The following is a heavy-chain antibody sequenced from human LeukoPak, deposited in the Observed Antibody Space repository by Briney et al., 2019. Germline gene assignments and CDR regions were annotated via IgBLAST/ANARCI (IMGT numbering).Heavy chain of an antibody. CDR1: GFTFSDYY. CDR2: ISRGGSTI. Sequence: GGSLRLSCAASGFTFSDYYMSWIRQAPGKGLEWVSYISRGGSTIYYADSVKGRFTISRDNSKNTLYLQMNSLRAEDTAVYYCARDSRLLASGYYYGMDVWGQGTTVTVSS. CDR3: ARDSRLLASGYYYGMDV. V-gene: IGHV3-11*04. J-gene: IGHJ6*02. D-gene: IGHD3-22*01.